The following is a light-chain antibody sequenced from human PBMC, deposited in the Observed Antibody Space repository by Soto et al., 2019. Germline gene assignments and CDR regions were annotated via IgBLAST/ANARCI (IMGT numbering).Light chain of an antibody. CDR1: SGDVGGYNL. J-gene: IGLJ1*01. CDR3: CSYAGNSEV. V-gene: IGLV2-23*02. CDR2: EVT. Sequence: QSALTQPASVSGSPGQSITLPCTGTSGDVGGYNLVSWYQQHPGKAPKLMIYEVTERPSGVSNRFSGSKSGNTASLTISGLQPDDEADYYCCSYAGNSEVFGTGTKLTVL.